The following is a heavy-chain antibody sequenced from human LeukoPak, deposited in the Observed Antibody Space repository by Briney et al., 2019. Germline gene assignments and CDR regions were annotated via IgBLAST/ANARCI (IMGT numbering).Heavy chain of an antibody. J-gene: IGHJ4*02. CDR1: GGSFSGYY. V-gene: IGHV4-34*01. Sequence: SETLSLTCAVYGGSFSGYYWTWIRQAPGKGLGWIGEINHSGSSGITNYNPSLKGRVTISVDTSRKQFFLKLSSVTVADTAVYYCARGRSNRDSWGQGTLVTVSS. CDR3: ARGRSNRDS. D-gene: IGHD7-27*01. CDR2: INHSGSSGIT.